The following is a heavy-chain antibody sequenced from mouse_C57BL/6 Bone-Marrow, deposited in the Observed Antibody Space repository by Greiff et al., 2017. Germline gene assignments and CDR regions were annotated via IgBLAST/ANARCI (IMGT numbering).Heavy chain of an antibody. Sequence: EVQLQQSGAELVKPGASVKLSCTASGFNIKDYYMHWVKQRPEQGLEWIGRIDPEDGETKYAPKFQGKATITADTTSNTAYLQLSSLTSEDTAVDNCARAAHAPGPRVSFDYWGQGTTLTVSA. CDR1: GFNIKDYY. V-gene: IGHV14-2*01. D-gene: IGHD3-2*02. CDR3: ARAAHAPGPRVSFDY. J-gene: IGHJ2*01. CDR2: IDPEDGET.